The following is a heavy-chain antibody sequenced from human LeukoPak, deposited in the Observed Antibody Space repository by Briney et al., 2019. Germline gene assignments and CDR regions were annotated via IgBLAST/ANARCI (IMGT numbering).Heavy chain of an antibody. CDR3: ARRNIGATYYFDY. Sequence: GGSLRLSCAASGFGFSDYYMNWIRQAPGGGLECVAYISSSSSTIHYADSVRGRFTISRDNAKNSLFLQMNNLRDEDTAIYYCARRNIGATYYFDYWGQGTLVTVSS. D-gene: IGHD2-15*01. CDR2: ISSSSSTI. J-gene: IGHJ4*02. V-gene: IGHV3-11*01. CDR1: GFGFSDYY.